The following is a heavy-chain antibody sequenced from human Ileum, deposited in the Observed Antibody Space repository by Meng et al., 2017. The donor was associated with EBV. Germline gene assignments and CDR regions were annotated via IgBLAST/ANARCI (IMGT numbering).Heavy chain of an antibody. CDR3: GRDQGRELINH. D-gene: IGHD1-7*01. CDR1: GDSISSYIW. CDR2: VYHRGDT. V-gene: IGHV4-4*02. J-gene: IGHJ4*02. Sequence: QVRMQESGPGLVKPSGTLSLTCTVSGDSISSYIWWRWVRQPPGKGLEWIGEVYHRGDTNYNPSLKSRVDISVDKSKNQFYLSLFSVTAADTAVYYCGRDQGRELINHWGQGTLVTVSS.